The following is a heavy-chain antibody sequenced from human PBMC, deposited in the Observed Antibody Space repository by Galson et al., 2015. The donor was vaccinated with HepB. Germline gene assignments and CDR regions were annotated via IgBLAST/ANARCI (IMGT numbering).Heavy chain of an antibody. CDR2: IDPSDSYT. V-gene: IGHV5-10-1*01. Sequence: QSGAEVKKPGESLRISCKGSGHSFTNNWISWVRQMPGKGLEWMGRIDPSDSYTNYSPSFQGHVTIPADKSISTAYLQWSSLKASDTAMYYCARSPAYGAPFDSWGQGTLVTVSS. J-gene: IGHJ4*02. CDR3: ARSPAYGAPFDS. D-gene: IGHD4-17*01. CDR1: GHSFTNNW.